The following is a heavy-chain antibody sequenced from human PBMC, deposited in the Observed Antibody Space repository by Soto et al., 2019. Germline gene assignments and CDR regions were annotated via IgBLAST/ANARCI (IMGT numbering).Heavy chain of an antibody. J-gene: IGHJ4*02. CDR3: AKEFYPGATFDC. V-gene: IGHV3-23*01. CDR1: VFTFSNYV. Sequence: LSLPCVASVFTFSNYVMSWVRPPPGKGLEWVSTFDISGPPTYYADSVKGRFTISRDNSKNTLYLQMNSLRAEDTAVYYCAKEFYPGATFDCWGQGISVTVSS. CDR2: FDISGPPT. D-gene: IGHD1-26*01.